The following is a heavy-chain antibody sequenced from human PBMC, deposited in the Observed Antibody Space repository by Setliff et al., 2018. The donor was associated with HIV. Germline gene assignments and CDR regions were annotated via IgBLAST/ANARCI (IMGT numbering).Heavy chain of an antibody. J-gene: IGHJ4*02. CDR3: ASGPTYYYDSSGYFFDY. D-gene: IGHD3-22*01. CDR2: IYYRGST. Sequence: KPSETLSLTCTVSGGSVGSGSYYWSWIRQPPGKALEWIGYIYYRGSTNYNPSLKSRVTISVATSKNQFALKLSSVTAADTAVYYCASGPTYYYDSSGYFFDYWGQGTLVTVSS. V-gene: IGHV4-61*01. CDR1: GGSVGSGSYY.